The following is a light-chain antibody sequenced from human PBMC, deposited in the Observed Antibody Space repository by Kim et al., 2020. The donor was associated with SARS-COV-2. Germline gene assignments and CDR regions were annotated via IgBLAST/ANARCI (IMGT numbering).Light chain of an antibody. V-gene: IGKV3-20*01. CDR3: HQYGNSPFT. Sequence: LAPGESASLSCRASQSVRSNYLSWYQQTPGQAPRLLIYGAAGRGTGIPDRFSGSCSETELTLTITRLEPEDFAVYYCHQYGNSPFTVGGGTKLEI. J-gene: IGKJ4*01. CDR2: GAA. CDR1: QSVRSNY.